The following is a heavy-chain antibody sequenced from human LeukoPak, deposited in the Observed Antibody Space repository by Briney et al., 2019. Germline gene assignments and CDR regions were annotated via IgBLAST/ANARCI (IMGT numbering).Heavy chain of an antibody. CDR1: GGSISSYY. CDR3: AGRVGDSAFDI. D-gene: IGHD1-26*01. Sequence: SETLSHTCTVSGGSISSYYWSWIRQPPGKGLEWIGYISYTGSTNYNPSLKSRVTISVDTSKNQFSLKLSSVTAADTAVYYCAGRVGDSAFDIWGQGTMVTVSS. V-gene: IGHV4-59*08. J-gene: IGHJ3*02. CDR2: ISYTGST.